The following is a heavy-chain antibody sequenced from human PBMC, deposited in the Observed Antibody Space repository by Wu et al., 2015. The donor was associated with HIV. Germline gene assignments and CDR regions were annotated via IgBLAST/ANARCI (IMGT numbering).Heavy chain of an antibody. CDR1: LHFTSYG. CDR3: ARDQADIVATINAFDI. D-gene: IGHD5-12*01. V-gene: IGHV1-18*01. Sequence: QVQLVQSGAEVKKPGAVSEGLLQGFWLHFTSYGLSWVRHGPPDKGLSGWDGSSGYNGNTNYAQKLQGRVTMTTDTSTSTAYMELRSLKSDDTAVYYCARDQADIVATINAFDIWGQGTMVSVSS. CDR2: SSGYNGNT. J-gene: IGHJ3*02.